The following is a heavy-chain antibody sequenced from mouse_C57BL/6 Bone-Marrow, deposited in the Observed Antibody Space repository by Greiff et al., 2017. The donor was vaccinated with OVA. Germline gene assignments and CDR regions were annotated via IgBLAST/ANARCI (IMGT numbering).Heavy chain of an antibody. J-gene: IGHJ1*03. CDR2: ISNGGGST. Sequence: EVKLVESGGGLVQPGGSLKLSCAASGFTFSDYYMYWVRQTPEKRLEWVAYISNGGGSTYYPDTVKGRFTISRDNAKNTLYLQMSRLKSEDTAMDYCARALWFWYFDVWGTGTTVTVSS. CDR3: ARALWFWYFDV. D-gene: IGHD2-2*01. CDR1: GFTFSDYY. V-gene: IGHV5-12*01.